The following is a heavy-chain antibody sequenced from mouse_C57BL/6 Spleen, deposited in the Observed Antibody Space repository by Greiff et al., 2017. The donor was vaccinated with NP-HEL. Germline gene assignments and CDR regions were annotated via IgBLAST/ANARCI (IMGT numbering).Heavy chain of an antibody. J-gene: IGHJ2*01. CDR3: AVYSNYGYYFDY. CDR2: ISYDGSN. Sequence: EVKLQESGPGLVKPSQSLSLTCSVTGYSITSGYYWNWIRQFPGNKLEWMGYISYDGSNNYNPSLKNRISITRDTSKNQFFLKLNSVTTEDTATYYCAVYSNYGYYFDYWGQGTTLTVSS. CDR1: GYSITSGYY. D-gene: IGHD2-5*01. V-gene: IGHV3-6*01.